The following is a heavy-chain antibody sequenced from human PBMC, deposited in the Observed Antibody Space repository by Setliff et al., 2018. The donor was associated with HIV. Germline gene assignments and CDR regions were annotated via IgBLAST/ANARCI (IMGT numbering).Heavy chain of an antibody. Sequence: SETLSLTCNVSGGSFSNSYYFWGWIRQPPGKGLEWIGSIAYSGSTYYNPSLKSRVTMSVETSKNQFSLKLRSVTAADTAVYYCARHRQGLTGSTPGYYMAVWGKGTTVTVSS. V-gene: IGHV4-39*01. D-gene: IGHD1-7*01. CDR2: IAYSGST. CDR1: GGSFSNSYYF. CDR3: ARHRQGLTGSTPGYYMAV. J-gene: IGHJ6*03.